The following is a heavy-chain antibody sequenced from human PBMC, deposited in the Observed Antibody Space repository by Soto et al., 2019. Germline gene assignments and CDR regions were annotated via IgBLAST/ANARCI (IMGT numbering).Heavy chain of an antibody. Sequence: PSXTLSLTCTVSGGSLSNYYSSWFRQTPGKGVEWIGYVHDSWGSNYNPSLKSRVAISLDTSKSQFSLKLTSVTARDTAVYYCARQGFGALHGLVDVCGQGTTVTXSS. CDR2: VHDSWGS. CDR3: ARQGFGALHGLVDV. J-gene: IGHJ6*02. D-gene: IGHD3-10*01. V-gene: IGHV4-59*08. CDR1: GGSLSNYY.